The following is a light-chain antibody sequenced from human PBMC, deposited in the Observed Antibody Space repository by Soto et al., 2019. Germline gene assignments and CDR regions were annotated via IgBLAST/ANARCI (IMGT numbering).Light chain of an antibody. J-gene: IGKJ1*01. CDR1: QSVSTN. V-gene: IGKV3-15*01. CDR3: QQYHSWSRT. Sequence: EIVLTQSPATLSVSPGDRASLSCRASQSVSTNLAWYQHKPGQPPRLLFYSVSARASGVPARYSVSGSETDFTLTISSLQSADLAVYYCQQYHSWSRTFGQGTKVE. CDR2: SVS.